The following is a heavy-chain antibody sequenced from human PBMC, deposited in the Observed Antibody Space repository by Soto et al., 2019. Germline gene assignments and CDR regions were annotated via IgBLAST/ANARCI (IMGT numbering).Heavy chain of an antibody. CDR3: AKVPDRLWLVPGIAFDI. J-gene: IGHJ3*02. V-gene: IGHV3-23*01. CDR1: GFTFSTYV. D-gene: IGHD6-19*01. Sequence: GGSLRLSCAASGFTFSTYVMNWVRQAPGQGLEWVSSILGGGASTYYADSVRGRFTISRDNSKSTLSLQMNSLRADDTAVYYCAKVPDRLWLVPGIAFDIWGQGTMVTVSS. CDR2: ILGGGAST.